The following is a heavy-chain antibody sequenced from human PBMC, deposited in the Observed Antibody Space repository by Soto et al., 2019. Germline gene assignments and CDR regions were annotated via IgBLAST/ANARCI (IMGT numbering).Heavy chain of an antibody. J-gene: IGHJ4*02. D-gene: IGHD2-21*02. CDR1: GYTFTDYD. V-gene: IGHV1-8*01. CDR2: MSPDSGNA. Sequence: QVQVVQSRAEVKKPGASVRVSCKTSGYTFTDYDINWVRQATGQGLEWMGWMSPDSGNAGYAQQFQGRVTMTRNTSISTAYMELSSLRSADTAVYYCEVTTGYWGQGTMVTVSS. CDR3: EVTTGY.